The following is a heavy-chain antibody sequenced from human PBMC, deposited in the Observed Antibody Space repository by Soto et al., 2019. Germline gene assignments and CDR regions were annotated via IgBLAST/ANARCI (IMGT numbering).Heavy chain of an antibody. CDR1: GYTFTTYD. V-gene: IGHV1-8*01. J-gene: IGHJ4*02. CDR2: INPNSGHT. D-gene: IGHD3-16*01. Sequence: QVQLVQSGAEVKKPGASVKVSCQASGYTFTTYDINWVRQPTGQGLEWMGWINPNSGHTGYAQNFQGRVTLTRNASISTAHMKLSGLKSEDTAVDYYSREFYSESDAYHPDDWGQGTVVTVSS. CDR3: SREFYSESDAYHPDD.